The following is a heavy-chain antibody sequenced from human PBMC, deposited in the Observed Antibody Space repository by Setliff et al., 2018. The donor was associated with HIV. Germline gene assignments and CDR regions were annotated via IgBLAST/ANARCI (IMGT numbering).Heavy chain of an antibody. CDR3: ARELDNSDNSDPFDV. CDR2: IYYSGTT. J-gene: IGHJ3*01. V-gene: IGHV4-39*02. CDR1: GDSIRNSRDY. Sequence: TSETLSLTCSVSGDSIRNSRDYWGWLRQPPGKGLEWIGNIYYSGTTYYSPSLNSRVTISVDRSRNHVSLRLSAVTAADTAVYYCARELDNSDNSDPFDVWGQGTMVTVSS. D-gene: IGHD4-4*01.